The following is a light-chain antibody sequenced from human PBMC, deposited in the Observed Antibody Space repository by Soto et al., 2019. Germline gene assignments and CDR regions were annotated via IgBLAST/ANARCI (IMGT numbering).Light chain of an antibody. Sequence: DIQMTQSPASLSASVGDRVTITCRASQSISRYLNWYQQKPGKAPNLLIYVASSLQSEVPSRFSGSGSRTDFPLTITSLQPEDFATYYCQQSYGTPITVGQGTRLEIK. J-gene: IGKJ5*01. CDR1: QSISRY. CDR3: QQSYGTPIT. V-gene: IGKV1-39*01. CDR2: VAS.